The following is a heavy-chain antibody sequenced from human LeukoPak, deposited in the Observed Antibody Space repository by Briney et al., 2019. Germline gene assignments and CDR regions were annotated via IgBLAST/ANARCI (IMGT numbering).Heavy chain of an antibody. J-gene: IGHJ5*02. V-gene: IGHV4-4*02. CDR2: IYHSGST. CDR3: ARVHSSGWYKGWFDP. Sequence: SGTLSLTCAVSGGSISSSNWWSWVRQPPGKGLEWIGEIYHSGSTNYNPSLKSRVTISVDKSKNQFSLKLSSVTAADTAVYYCARVHSSGWYKGWFDPWGQGTLVTVSS. CDR1: GGSISSSNW. D-gene: IGHD6-19*01.